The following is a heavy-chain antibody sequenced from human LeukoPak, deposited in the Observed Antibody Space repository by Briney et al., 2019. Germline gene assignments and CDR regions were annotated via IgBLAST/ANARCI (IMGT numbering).Heavy chain of an antibody. CDR2: ISGSGGST. D-gene: IGHD3-3*01. CDR1: GFTFSSYA. J-gene: IGHJ4*02. V-gene: IGHV3-23*01. CDR3: AKDDDLRFLEWPRGVY. Sequence: GGSLRLSCAASGFTFSSYAMSWVRQAPGKGLEWVSAISGSGGSTYYADSVKGRFTISRDNSKNTLYLQMNSLRAEDTAVYYCAKDDDLRFLEWPRGVYWGKGTLVTVSS.